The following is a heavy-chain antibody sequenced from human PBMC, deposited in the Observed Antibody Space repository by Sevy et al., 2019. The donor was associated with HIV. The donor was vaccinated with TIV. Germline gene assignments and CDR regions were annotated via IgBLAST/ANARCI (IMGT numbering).Heavy chain of an antibody. D-gene: IGHD3-3*01. CDR1: GFTVSSNY. V-gene: IGHV3-66*01. J-gene: IGHJ6*02. CDR3: ARAPTYYDFWSGLDV. Sequence: GGSLRLSCAASGFTVSSNYMSWVRQAPGKGLEWVSVIYSGGSTNYADSVKGRFTISRDNSKNTLYLQMNSLRAEDTAVYYCARAPTYYDFWSGLDVWGQGTTVTVSS. CDR2: IYSGGST.